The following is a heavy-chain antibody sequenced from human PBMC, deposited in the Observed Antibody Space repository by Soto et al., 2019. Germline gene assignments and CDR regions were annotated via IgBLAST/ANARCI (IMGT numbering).Heavy chain of an antibody. D-gene: IGHD6-13*01. CDR1: GFSLSTSGVG. J-gene: IGHJ5*02. V-gene: IGHV2-5*02. CDR2: IYWDDDK. CDR3: ARITSSWYNSLLDP. Sequence: QITLKESGPTLVNPTQTLTLTCTFSGFSLSTSGVGVGWIRQPPGKALEWLALIYWDDDKRYSPSLKSRLTITKDTSKNQVVLTMTNMDPVDTATYYCARITSSWYNSLLDPWGQGTLVTVSS.